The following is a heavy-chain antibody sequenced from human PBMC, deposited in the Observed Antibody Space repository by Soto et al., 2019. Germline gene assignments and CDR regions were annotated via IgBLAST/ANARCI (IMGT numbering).Heavy chain of an antibody. Sequence: SETLSLTCTVSGCSVSSGGYYWSWIRQHPGKGLEWIGYIYYSGSTYYNPSLKSRVTISVDTSKNQFSLKLSSVTAADTAVYYCARVSIVLMVYAFDYWGQGTLVTVSS. CDR3: ARVSIVLMVYAFDY. CDR1: GCSVSSGGYY. J-gene: IGHJ4*02. D-gene: IGHD2-8*01. V-gene: IGHV4-31*03. CDR2: IYYSGST.